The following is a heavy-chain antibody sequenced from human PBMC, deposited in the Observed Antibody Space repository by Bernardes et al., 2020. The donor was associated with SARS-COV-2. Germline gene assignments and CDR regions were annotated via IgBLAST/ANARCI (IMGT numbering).Heavy chain of an antibody. CDR3: ARIDEVTGRGS. CDR1: GFTFSTSV. Sequence: GGSLRLSCAAAGFTFSTSVMRWVRQAPGKGLEWVSTISGASGTYYADSVKGRFTISRDNSKNTVYLQMNNLRAEDTAIYYCARIDEVTGRGSWGQGTLVTVSS. CDR2: ISGASGT. J-gene: IGHJ4*02. D-gene: IGHD6-19*01. V-gene: IGHV3-23*01.